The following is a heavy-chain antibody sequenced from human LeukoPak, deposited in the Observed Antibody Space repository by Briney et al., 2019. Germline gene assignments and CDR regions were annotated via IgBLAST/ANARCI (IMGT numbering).Heavy chain of an antibody. J-gene: IGHJ4*02. V-gene: IGHV3-23*01. CDR2: ISGGGGST. D-gene: IGHD1-26*01. CDR1: GFTFTSYS. CDR3: AKGGKWDVTPFDY. Sequence: GGALRLSCAASGFTFTSYSMNWVRQAPGKGLEWVSTISGGGGSTYYADSVKGRFTISRDNSKNTLYLQVNSLRAEDTAVYYCAKGGKWDVTPFDYWGQGTLVTVSS.